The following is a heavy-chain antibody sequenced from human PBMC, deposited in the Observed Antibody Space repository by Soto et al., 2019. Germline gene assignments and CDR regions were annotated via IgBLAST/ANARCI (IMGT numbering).Heavy chain of an antibody. CDR3: TRRSCSGGGCYSDFEH. V-gene: IGHV3-73*01. CDR2: IKTKVESYAT. CDR1: GFTLSGFD. J-gene: IGHJ4*02. D-gene: IGHD2-15*01. Sequence: EVQLVESGGGLVQPGGSLKLSCAASGFTLSGFDMHWVRQASGEGLEWVGRIKTKVESYATGVAASVQGRFTIPRDDSKNTAYLEMNRLKSEETAIYYCTRRSCSGGGCYSDFEHWGQGRLVTVSS.